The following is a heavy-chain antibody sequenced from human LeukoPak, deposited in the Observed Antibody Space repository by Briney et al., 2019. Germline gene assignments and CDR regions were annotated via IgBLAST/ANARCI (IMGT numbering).Heavy chain of an antibody. D-gene: IGHD3-22*01. Sequence: GGSLRLSCAASGFTFSSYAMSWVRQAPGKGLEWVSAISGSGGSTYYADSVKGRFTISRDNSKNTLYLQMNSLRAEDTAAYYCAKDLIYDSTGYYYGSNAFDIWGQGTMVTVSS. CDR1: GFTFSSYA. J-gene: IGHJ3*02. CDR2: ISGSGGST. V-gene: IGHV3-23*01. CDR3: AKDLIYDSTGYYYGSNAFDI.